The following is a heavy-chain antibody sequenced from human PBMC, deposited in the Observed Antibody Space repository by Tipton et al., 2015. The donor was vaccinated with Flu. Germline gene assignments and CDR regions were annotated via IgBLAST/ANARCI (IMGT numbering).Heavy chain of an antibody. V-gene: IGHV4-38-2*02. Sequence: LRLSCSVSGYSISSGYYWGWIRQPPGKGLEWIGSIYHSGSIYYNPSLKSRVTISVDTSKDQFSLNLSSVTAADTAVYYCARACGSGGNRWFDPWGQGTLVTVSS. J-gene: IGHJ5*02. CDR3: ARACGSGGNRWFDP. D-gene: IGHD2-15*01. CDR1: GYSISSGYY. CDR2: IYHSGSI.